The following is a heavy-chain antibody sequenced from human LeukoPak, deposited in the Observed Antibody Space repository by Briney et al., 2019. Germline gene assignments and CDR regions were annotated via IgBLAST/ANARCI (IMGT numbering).Heavy chain of an antibody. CDR3: ARLGVVVPAVRGYFDD. V-gene: IGHV3-21*01. CDR1: GFTFSSYS. CDR2: IGGSSTYI. J-gene: IGHJ4*02. D-gene: IGHD2-2*01. Sequence: PGGSLRLSCAASGFTFSSYSMNWVRQAPGKGLEWVSYIGGSSTYIYYADSVKGRLTISRDNAKKSLYLQMNSLRAEDTAVYYCARLGVVVPAVRGYFDDWGQGTLVTVSS.